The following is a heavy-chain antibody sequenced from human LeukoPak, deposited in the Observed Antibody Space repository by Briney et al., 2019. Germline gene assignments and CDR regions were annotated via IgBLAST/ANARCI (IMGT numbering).Heavy chain of an antibody. CDR1: GFAFRNYG. J-gene: IGHJ3*02. CDR3: AKDPGTRSVHDALDI. CDR2: IRDDGSIK. V-gene: IGHV3-30*02. Sequence: PGGSLILSCAASGFAFRNYGVHWVRQAPGKGLEWVTFIRDDGSIKSYADSVKGRFTISRDNSKNTMYLQMDSLRAEDTAIYYCAKDPGTRSVHDALDIWGQGTMVTVSS. D-gene: IGHD1-1*01.